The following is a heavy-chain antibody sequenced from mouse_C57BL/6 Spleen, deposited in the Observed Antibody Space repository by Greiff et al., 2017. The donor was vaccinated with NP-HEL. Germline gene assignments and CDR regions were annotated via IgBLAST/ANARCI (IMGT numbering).Heavy chain of an antibody. CDR2: ISSGSSTI. D-gene: IGHD1-1*01. J-gene: IGHJ4*01. CDR1: GFTFSDYG. CDR3: ARGVVADYAMDY. V-gene: IGHV5-17*01. Sequence: EVMLVESGGGLVKPGGSLKLSCAASGFTFSDYGMHWVRQAPEKGLEWVAYISSGSSTIYYADTVKGRFTISRDNAKNTLFLQMTSLRSEDTAMYYCARGVVADYAMDYWGQGTSVTVSS.